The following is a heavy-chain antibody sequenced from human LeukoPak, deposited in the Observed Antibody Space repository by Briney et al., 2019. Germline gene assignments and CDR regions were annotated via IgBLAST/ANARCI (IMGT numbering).Heavy chain of an antibody. CDR3: AKGDIVVVTAILDY. CDR1: GFTFSSYG. D-gene: IGHD2-21*02. V-gene: IGHV3-30*18. J-gene: IGHJ4*02. Sequence: GGSLRLSCAASGFTFSSYGMHWVRQAPGKGLEWVAVISYDGSNKYYADSVKGRFTISRDNSKNTLYLQMSSLRAEDTAVYYCAKGDIVVVTAILDYWGQGTLVTVSS. CDR2: ISYDGSNK.